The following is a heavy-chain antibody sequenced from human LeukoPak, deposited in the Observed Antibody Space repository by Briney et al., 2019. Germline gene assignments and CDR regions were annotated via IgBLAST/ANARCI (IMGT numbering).Heavy chain of an antibody. Sequence: ASVKVSCKASGGTFSSCAISWVRQAPGQGLEWMGRIIPILGIANYAQKFQGRVTITADKSTSTAYMELSSLRSEDTAVYYCARTLGSSGAFDIWGQGTMVTVSS. CDR1: GGTFSSCA. J-gene: IGHJ3*02. V-gene: IGHV1-69*04. CDR3: ARTLGSSGAFDI. D-gene: IGHD1-26*01. CDR2: IIPILGIA.